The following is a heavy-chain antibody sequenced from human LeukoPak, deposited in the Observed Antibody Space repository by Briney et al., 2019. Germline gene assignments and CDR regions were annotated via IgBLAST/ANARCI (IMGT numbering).Heavy chain of an antibody. D-gene: IGHD3-9*01. CDR1: GYTLTELS. CDR2: FDPEDGET. J-gene: IGHJ4*02. V-gene: IGHV1-24*01. CDR3: ALTTTYYDILTGYHDLYYFDY. Sequence: ASVKVSCKVSGYTLTELSMHWVRQAPGKGLEWMGGFDPEDGETICAQKFQGRVTMTEDTSTDTAYMELSSLRSEDTAVYYCALTTTYYDILTGYHDLYYFDYWGQGTLVTVSS.